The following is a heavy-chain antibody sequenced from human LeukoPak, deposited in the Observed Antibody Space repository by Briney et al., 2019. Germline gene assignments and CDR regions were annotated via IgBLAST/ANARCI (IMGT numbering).Heavy chain of an antibody. J-gene: IGHJ4*02. Sequence: ASVKVSCKASGYTFIGYSISWVRQAPGHGLEWMGWITPYNGNTNYVQNFQGRVTMTTDTSTSTAYVELRSLRSDDTAVYYCAREYGGNPGLFGYWGQGTLVTVSS. V-gene: IGHV1-18*01. D-gene: IGHD4-23*01. CDR3: AREYGGNPGLFGY. CDR1: GYTFIGYS. CDR2: ITPYNGNT.